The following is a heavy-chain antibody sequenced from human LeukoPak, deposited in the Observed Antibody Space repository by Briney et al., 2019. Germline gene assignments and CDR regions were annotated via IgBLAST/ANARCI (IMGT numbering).Heavy chain of an antibody. J-gene: IGHJ4*02. CDR1: GFTFSVYN. Sequence: GGSLRLSCAASGFTFSVYNMNWVRQAPGKGLEWVAYITISTGIIYYADSVKGRFTISRDNAKNSLYLQMNSLRAEDTAVYYCARETPYSSSWTVFDYWGQGTLVTVSS. V-gene: IGHV3-48*01. CDR3: ARETPYSSSWTVFDY. D-gene: IGHD6-13*01. CDR2: ITISTGII.